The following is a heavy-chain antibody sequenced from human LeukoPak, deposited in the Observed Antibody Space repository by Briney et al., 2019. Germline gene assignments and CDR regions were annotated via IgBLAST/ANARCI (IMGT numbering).Heavy chain of an antibody. J-gene: IGHJ4*02. Sequence: SQTLSLTCAISGDSVSSNSAAWNWIRQSPSRGLEWLGRTYYRSKWYNDYALSVKSRITINPDTSKNQFSLQLNSVTPEDTAVYYCARTPSTSIAARPGFDYWGQGTLVTVSS. V-gene: IGHV6-1*01. D-gene: IGHD6-6*01. CDR1: GDSVSSNSAA. CDR3: ARTPSTSIAARPGFDY. CDR2: TYYRSKWYN.